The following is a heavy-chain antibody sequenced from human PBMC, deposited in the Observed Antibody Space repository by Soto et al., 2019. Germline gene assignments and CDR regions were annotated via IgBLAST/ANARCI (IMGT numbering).Heavy chain of an antibody. Sequence: QVQLQQWGAGLLKPSETLSLTCAVYGGSFSDYYWSWIRQPPGKGLEWIGEINHSGSTNYKPSLKSRVTISVATSKNHFSLKLNSMTAADTAVYYCARGGAGVTENWFDPWGQGTLVTVSS. CDR1: GGSFSDYY. CDR3: ARGGAGVTENWFDP. J-gene: IGHJ5*02. CDR2: INHSGST. V-gene: IGHV4-34*01. D-gene: IGHD3-10*01.